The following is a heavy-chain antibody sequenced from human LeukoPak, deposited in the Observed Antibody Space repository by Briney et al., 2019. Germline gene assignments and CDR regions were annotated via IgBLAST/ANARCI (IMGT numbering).Heavy chain of an antibody. CDR1: GFTFSSYW. CDR2: INTDGSST. CDR3: AKDYYGVSDY. Sequence: GGSLRLSCAASGFTFSSYWMHWVRQAPGKGLVWVSRINTDGSSTSYADSVKGRFTISRDNAKNSLYLQMNSLRAEDTAVYYCAKDYYGVSDYWGQEPWSPSPQ. J-gene: IGHJ4*01. V-gene: IGHV3-74*01. D-gene: IGHD4-17*01.